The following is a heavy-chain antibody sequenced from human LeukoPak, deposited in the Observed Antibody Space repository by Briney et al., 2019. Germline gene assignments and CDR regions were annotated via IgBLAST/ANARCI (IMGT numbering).Heavy chain of an antibody. CDR3: ARDGGYCSSTNCYLGL. D-gene: IGHD2-2*01. CDR1: GFTFSSYS. V-gene: IGHV3-48*01. J-gene: IGHJ3*01. CDR2: ISIISRTI. Sequence: GGSLRLSCAASGFTFSSYSMNWVRPAPGKGLEWVSYISIISRTIYFADSVKGRFTISRDNAQNSLYLQMNSLRAEDTAVYYCARDGGYCSSTNCYLGLWGQGTMVTVSS.